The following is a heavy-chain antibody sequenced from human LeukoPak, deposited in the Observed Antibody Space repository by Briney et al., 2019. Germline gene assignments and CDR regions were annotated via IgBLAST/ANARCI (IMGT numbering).Heavy chain of an antibody. CDR1: GGSISSGGYS. J-gene: IGHJ3*02. CDR3: ARSSAAATQAFDI. D-gene: IGHD6-13*01. Sequence: SQTLSLTCAVSGGSISSGGYSWSWIRQPPGTGLEWIGYIYHSGYTYYNPSPKSRVTISVDRSKNQFSLKLSSVTAADTAVYYCARSSAAATQAFDIWGQGTMVTVSS. CDR2: IYHSGYT. V-gene: IGHV4-30-2*01.